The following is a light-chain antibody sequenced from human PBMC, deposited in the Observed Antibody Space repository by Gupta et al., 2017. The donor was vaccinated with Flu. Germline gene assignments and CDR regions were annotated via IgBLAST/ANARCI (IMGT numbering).Light chain of an antibody. J-gene: IGLJ3*02. CDR3: SSYTSSSPPVV. V-gene: IGLV2-18*02. Sequence: SSDIGSYNRVSWYQQPPGTAPKLTIYEVSNRPSGVPDRFSGSKSGNTASLTISGLQAEDEADYYCSSYTSSSPPVVFGGGTKLTVL. CDR2: EVS. CDR1: SSDIGSYNR.